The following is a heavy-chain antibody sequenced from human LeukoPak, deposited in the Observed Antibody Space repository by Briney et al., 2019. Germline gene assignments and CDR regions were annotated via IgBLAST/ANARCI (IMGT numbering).Heavy chain of an antibody. D-gene: IGHD2-15*01. CDR2: IKTKTDVGTT. Sequence: NPGGSLRLSCAGSRFTFSNAWMSWVRQAPGKGLEWVGRIKTKTDVGTTDYAAPVKGRFTISRDDSKNTLYLQMNSLKSEDTAVYFCTTARWFTYYFDYWGQGTLVTVSS. CDR3: TTARWFTYYFDY. V-gene: IGHV3-15*01. J-gene: IGHJ4*02. CDR1: RFTFSNAW.